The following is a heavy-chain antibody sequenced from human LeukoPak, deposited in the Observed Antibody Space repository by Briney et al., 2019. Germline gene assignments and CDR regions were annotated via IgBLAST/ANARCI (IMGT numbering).Heavy chain of an antibody. V-gene: IGHV4-39*01. CDR1: GGSISSSSYY. Sequence: SETLSVTCTVSGGSISSSSYYWAWIRQPPGKGLEWIGSIYYSGSTYYNPSLKSRVTISLDTSKNQFSLKLSSVTAAGTAVYYCAPRHQRLLAYDIWGQGTLVTVSS. CDR2: IYYSGST. CDR3: APRHQRLLAYDI. D-gene: IGHD6-19*01. J-gene: IGHJ3*02.